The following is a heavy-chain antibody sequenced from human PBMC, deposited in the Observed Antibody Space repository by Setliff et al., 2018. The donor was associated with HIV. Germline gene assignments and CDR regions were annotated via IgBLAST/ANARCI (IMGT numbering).Heavy chain of an antibody. Sequence: GASVKVSCKASGGSFSSYAISWVRQAPGQGLEWMGGIIPIFGTAKYAQKFQGRVTITTDESTSTAYMELSGLGSEDTAVYYCARGTGSYSYFDSWGLGTLVTVSS. V-gene: IGHV1-69*05. CDR1: GGSFSSYA. CDR3: ARGTGSYSYFDS. CDR2: IIPIFGTA. J-gene: IGHJ4*02. D-gene: IGHD1-26*01.